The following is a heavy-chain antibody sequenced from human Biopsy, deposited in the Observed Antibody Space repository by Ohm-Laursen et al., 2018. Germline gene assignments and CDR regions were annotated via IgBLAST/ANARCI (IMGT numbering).Heavy chain of an antibody. J-gene: IGHJ3*02. D-gene: IGHD3-22*01. CDR2: IYSSGST. CDR1: GDSISSYY. Sequence: SDTLSLTWTVSGDSISSYYWSWIRQPAGKGLEWIGRIYSSGSTNYNPSLKSRVTLSMDTSKRQFSLKLSFVTAADTAVYYCARWTPEYDSSRYYLDAFDIWGQGTKVTVSS. V-gene: IGHV4-4*07. CDR3: ARWTPEYDSSRYYLDAFDI.